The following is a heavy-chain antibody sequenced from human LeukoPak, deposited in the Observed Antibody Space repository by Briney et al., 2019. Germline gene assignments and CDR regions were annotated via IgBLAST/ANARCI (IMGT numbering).Heavy chain of an antibody. CDR1: GFTFSSYS. CDR2: ISSSSSYI. D-gene: IGHD6-19*01. CDR3: ARDIAVAGTGDYYYYYYMDV. V-gene: IGHV3-21*01. J-gene: IGHJ6*03. Sequence: PGGSLRLSCAASGFTFSSYSMNWVRQAPGKGLEWVSSISSSSSYIYYADSVKGRFTISRDNAKNSLYLQMNSLRAEDTAVYYCARDIAVAGTGDYYYYYYMDVWGKGTTVTVSS.